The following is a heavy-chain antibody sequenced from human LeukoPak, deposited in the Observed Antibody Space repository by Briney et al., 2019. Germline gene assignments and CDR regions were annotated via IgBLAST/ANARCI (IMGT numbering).Heavy chain of an antibody. Sequence: GGSLRLSCAASRFIFSNYWMNWVRQAPGKGLEWVAKIKQDGSEKYYVDSVKGRFTISRDNAKSSLYLQMNSLKAEDTAIYYCAREGFCTGNICSLDFWGQGTLVTVSS. CDR2: IKQDGSEK. CDR1: RFIFSNYW. CDR3: AREGFCTGNICSLDF. V-gene: IGHV3-7*01. J-gene: IGHJ4*02. D-gene: IGHD3/OR15-3a*01.